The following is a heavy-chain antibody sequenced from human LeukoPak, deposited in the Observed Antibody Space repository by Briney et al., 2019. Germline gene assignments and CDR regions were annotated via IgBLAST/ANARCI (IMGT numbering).Heavy chain of an antibody. CDR3: ARVGYYHGSGYSAFDY. CDR1: GVSISSFY. CDR2: IYTSGST. Sequence: PSETLSLTCTVSGVSISSFYWNWIRQPAGKGLEWIGRIYTSGSTNYNPSLKSRVTMSVDTSKNQFSLKLSSVTAADTAVYYCARVGYYHGSGYSAFDYWGQGTLVTVSS. V-gene: IGHV4-4*07. J-gene: IGHJ4*02. D-gene: IGHD3-22*01.